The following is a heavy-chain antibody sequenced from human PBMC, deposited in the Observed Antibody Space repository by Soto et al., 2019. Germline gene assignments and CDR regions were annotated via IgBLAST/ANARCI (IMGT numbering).Heavy chain of an antibody. CDR1: GFTFSSYS. CDR3: ARDFGYVDYVDY. V-gene: IGHV3-48*02. J-gene: IGHJ4*02. D-gene: IGHD5-12*01. Sequence: EVQLVESGGGLIQPGGSLRLSCAASGFTFSSYSMNWVRQAPGKGLEWVSYISSGSITMYYADSVKGRFTISRDNAKNSLYLKMNSMRDEDTAMYYCARDFGYVDYVDYWGQGTLVNVSS. CDR2: ISSGSITM.